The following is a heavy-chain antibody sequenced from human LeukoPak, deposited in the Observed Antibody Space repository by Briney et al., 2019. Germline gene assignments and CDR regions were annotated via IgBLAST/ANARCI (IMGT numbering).Heavy chain of an antibody. V-gene: IGHV1-18*01. J-gene: IGHJ4*02. CDR1: GYTFTSYG. CDR2: ISAYNGNT. Sequence: ASVKVSCKASGYTFTSYGISWVRQAPGQGLEWMGWISAYNGNTNYAQKLQGRVTMTTDTSTSTACMELRSLRSDDTAVYYCGRVRRIGGPDYWGQGTLVTVSS. CDR3: GRVRRIGGPDY. D-gene: IGHD4-23*01.